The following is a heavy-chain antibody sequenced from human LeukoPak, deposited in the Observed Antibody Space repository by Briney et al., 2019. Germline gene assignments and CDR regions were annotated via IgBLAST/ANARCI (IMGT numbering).Heavy chain of an antibody. CDR1: GDSVRNHY. D-gene: IGHD2-15*01. V-gene: IGHV4-4*07. CDR2: VYTSGSP. J-gene: IGHJ4*02. Sequence: SETLSLTCTVSGDSVRNHYWIWIRQIAGRGLEWLGRVYTSGSPNYHPSLRGRATMSVDASKNHFSLESRSMTAADTAVYYCAGGGHCSGGSCPSPYWGPGILVAVSS. CDR3: AGGGHCSGGSCPSPY.